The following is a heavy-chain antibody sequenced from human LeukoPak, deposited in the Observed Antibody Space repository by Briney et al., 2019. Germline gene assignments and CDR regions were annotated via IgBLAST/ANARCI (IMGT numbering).Heavy chain of an antibody. CDR1: GYTFTSYD. Sequence: ASVKVSCKASGYTFTSYDINWVRQATGQGLEWMGWMNPNSGNTGYAQKFQGRVTMTRNTSMSTAYMELSSLRSEDTAVYYCARGAGVGATNYYYYGMDVWGQGTTVTVSS. V-gene: IGHV1-8*01. D-gene: IGHD1-26*01. J-gene: IGHJ6*01. CDR3: ARGAGVGATNYYYYGMDV. CDR2: MNPNSGNT.